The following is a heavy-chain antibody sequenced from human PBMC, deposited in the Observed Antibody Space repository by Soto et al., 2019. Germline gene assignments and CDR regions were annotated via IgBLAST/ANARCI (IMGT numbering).Heavy chain of an antibody. CDR1: GGSIGSYY. Sequence: SETLSLTCTVSGGSIGSYYWSWIRQPPGKGLEWIGYIYYSGSTNYNPSLKSRVTISVDTSKNQFSLKLSSVTAADTAVYYCARSARVGATGNFDYWGQGTLVTVSS. CDR3: ARSARVGATGNFDY. V-gene: IGHV4-59*01. J-gene: IGHJ4*02. D-gene: IGHD1-26*01. CDR2: IYYSGST.